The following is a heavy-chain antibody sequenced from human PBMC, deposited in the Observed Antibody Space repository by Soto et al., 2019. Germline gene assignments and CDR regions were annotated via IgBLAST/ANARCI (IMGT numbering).Heavy chain of an antibody. CDR2: IYDSGSN. CDR1: GGSISSDGWY. V-gene: IGHV4-31*03. D-gene: IGHD3-10*01. J-gene: IGHJ4*02. Sequence: QVQLQESGPGLVKPSQTLSLTCTVSGGSISSDGWYWIWLRHHPGKGLEWIGYIYDSGSNNHTPSRKTRVTIAVDTSKNQFSLKLSSVTATATAVYYCASGSMVRGFIDSWGQGTLVTVSS. CDR3: ASGSMVRGFIDS.